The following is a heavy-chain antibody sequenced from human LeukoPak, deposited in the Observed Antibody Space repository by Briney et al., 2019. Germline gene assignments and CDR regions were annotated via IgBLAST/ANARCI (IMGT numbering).Heavy chain of an antibody. CDR3: ARDSAGGPDY. D-gene: IGHD6-13*01. J-gene: IGHJ4*02. CDR2: IYYSGNT. CDR1: GDSISSSSSY. Sequence: SETLSLTCTVSGDSISSSSSYWGWIRQPPGRGLEWIGSIYYSGNTYYNTSLKSRVTISVDTSKNQFSLKLNSVTAADTAVYFCARDSAGGPDYWGQGTLVTVSS. V-gene: IGHV4-39*02.